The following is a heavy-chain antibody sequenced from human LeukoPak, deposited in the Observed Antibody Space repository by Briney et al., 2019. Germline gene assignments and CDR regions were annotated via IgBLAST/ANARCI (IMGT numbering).Heavy chain of an antibody. J-gene: IGHJ4*02. CDR2: IKEDGGEK. V-gene: IGHV3-7*01. D-gene: IGHD4-23*01. CDR3: ARDRGYSTLDY. Sequence: GGSLRLSCAASGFTFSSYWMSWVRQAPGKGLEWVANIKEDGGEKNYVDSVKGRFTISRDNAKNSLYLQMNSLRAEDTAVYYCARDRGYSTLDYWGQGTLVTVSS. CDR1: GFTFSSYW.